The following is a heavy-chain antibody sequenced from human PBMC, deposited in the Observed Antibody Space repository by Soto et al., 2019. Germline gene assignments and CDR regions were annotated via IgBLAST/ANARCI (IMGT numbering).Heavy chain of an antibody. CDR2: ITHSGST. V-gene: IGHV4-34*01. Sequence: SDTLSLTFAIPGSSFSSYYWTWIIKSAGKGLEWIGEITHSGSTNYNPSLKSRVTISVDTSKNQFSLKLSSVTAADTAVYYCAGIPEAHYYGIHVWGQGTTVT. D-gene: IGHD2-2*01. CDR1: GSSFSSYY. CDR3: AGIPEAHYYGIHV. J-gene: IGHJ6*02.